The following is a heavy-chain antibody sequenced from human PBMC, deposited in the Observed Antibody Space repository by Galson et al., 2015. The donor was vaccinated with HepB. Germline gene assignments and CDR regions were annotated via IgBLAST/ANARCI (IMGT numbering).Heavy chain of an antibody. CDR3: TRHPYDYGDYRYSRDLWYYDL. D-gene: IGHD4-17*01. V-gene: IGHV3-73*01. Sequence: SLRLSCAASGFTFSGSAMHWVRQASGKGLEWVGRIRSKANSYATAYAASVKGRFTISRDDSKNTAYLQMNSLKTEDTAVYYCTRHPYDYGDYRYSRDLWYYDLWGRGTLVTVSS. CDR1: GFTFSGSA. CDR2: IRSKANSYAT. J-gene: IGHJ2*01.